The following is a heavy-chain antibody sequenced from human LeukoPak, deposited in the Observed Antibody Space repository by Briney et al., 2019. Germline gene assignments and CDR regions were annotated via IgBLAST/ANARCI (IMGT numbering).Heavy chain of an antibody. CDR2: IYYSGST. V-gene: IGHV4-59*01. CDR1: GGSISSYY. D-gene: IGHD3-10*01. Sequence: SETLSLTCTVSGGSISSYYWSWIRQPPGKGLEWIGYIYYSGSTNYNPSLKSRVTISVDTSKNQFSLKLSSVTAADTAVYYCARYYGSGSHPRSRYFDYWGQGTLVTVSS. J-gene: IGHJ4*02. CDR3: ARYYGSGSHPRSRYFDY.